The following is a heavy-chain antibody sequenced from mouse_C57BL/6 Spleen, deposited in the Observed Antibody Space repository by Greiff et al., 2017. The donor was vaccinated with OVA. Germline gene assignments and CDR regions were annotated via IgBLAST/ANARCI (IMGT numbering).Heavy chain of an antibody. D-gene: IGHD2-2*01. CDR2: IHPNSGST. J-gene: IGHJ4*01. CDR3: ARRWNYGNDGAMDY. CDR1: GYTFTSYW. V-gene: IGHV1-64*01. Sequence: VQLQQPGAELVKPGASVKLSCKASGYTFTSYWMHWVKQRPGQGLEWIGMIHPNSGSTNYNEKFKSKATLTVDKSSSTAYMQLSSLTSEDSAVYDWARRWNYGNDGAMDYWGQGTSVTVSS.